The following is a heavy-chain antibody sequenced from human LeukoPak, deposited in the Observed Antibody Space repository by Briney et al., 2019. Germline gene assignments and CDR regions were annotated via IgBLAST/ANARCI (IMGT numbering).Heavy chain of an antibody. V-gene: IGHV4-61*02. D-gene: IGHD3-22*01. J-gene: IGHJ3*02. Sequence: SETLSLTCTVSGGSISSSSYYWSWIRQPAGKGLEWIGRIYTSGSTNYNPSLKSRVTMSVDTSKNQFSLKLSSVTAADTAVYYCARVRRDSSGYYYFDIWGQGTMVTVSS. CDR3: ARVRRDSSGYYYFDI. CDR2: IYTSGST. CDR1: GGSISSSSYY.